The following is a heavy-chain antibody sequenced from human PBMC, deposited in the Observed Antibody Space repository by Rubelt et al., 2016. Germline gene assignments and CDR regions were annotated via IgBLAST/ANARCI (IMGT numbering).Heavy chain of an antibody. J-gene: IGHJ4*02. CDR1: GGSISSYY. CDR3: AGLIVGSGSYYKV. Sequence: QVQLQESGPGLVKPSETLSLTCTVSGGSISSYYWSWIRQPPGKGLEWIGEINRGGDTSYNPSLKSRLTISVDTSKNQFSLKVTSVTAADTAVYYCAGLIVGSGSYYKVWGQGTLVTVSS. CDR2: INRGGDT. D-gene: IGHD3-10*01. V-gene: IGHV4-59*04.